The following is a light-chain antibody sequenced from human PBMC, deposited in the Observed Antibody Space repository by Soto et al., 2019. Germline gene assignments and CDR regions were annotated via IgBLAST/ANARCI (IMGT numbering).Light chain of an antibody. Sequence: VVTQPPSASGTPGQRVTISCSGSSSNIGSNYVYWYQQLPGTAPKLLIYRNNQRPSGVPDRFSGSKSGTSASLAISGLRSEDAADYYCAAWDDSLSGQVFGGGTKLTVL. CDR3: AAWDDSLSGQV. CDR2: RNN. CDR1: SSNIGSNY. J-gene: IGLJ3*02. V-gene: IGLV1-47*01.